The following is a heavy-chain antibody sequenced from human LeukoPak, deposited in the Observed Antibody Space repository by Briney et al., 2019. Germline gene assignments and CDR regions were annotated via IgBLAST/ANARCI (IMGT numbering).Heavy chain of an antibody. D-gene: IGHD3-22*01. J-gene: IGHJ4*02. CDR2: ISAYNGNT. Sequence: ASVKVSCKASGYTFTSYGISWVRQAPGQGLEWMGWISAYNGNTNYAQKLQGRVTMTTDTSTSTAYMELRSLRSDDTAVYYCARGVTMIVDVWYFDYWGQGTLVTVSS. CDR1: GYTFTSYG. V-gene: IGHV1-18*01. CDR3: ARGVTMIVDVWYFDY.